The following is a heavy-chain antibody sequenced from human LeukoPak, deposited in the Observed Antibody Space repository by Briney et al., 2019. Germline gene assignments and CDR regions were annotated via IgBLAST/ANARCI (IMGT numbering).Heavy chain of an antibody. J-gene: IGHJ4*02. CDR3: ARQSGYDFSYFDY. V-gene: IGHV4-34*01. CDR1: GFTFSSYW. Sequence: GSLRLSCAASGFTFSSYWMSWIRQPPGKGLEWIGEINHSGSTNYNPPLKSRVTISVDTSKNQFSLKLSSVTAADTAVYYCARQSGYDFSYFDYWGQGTLVTVSS. CDR2: INHSGST. D-gene: IGHD5-12*01.